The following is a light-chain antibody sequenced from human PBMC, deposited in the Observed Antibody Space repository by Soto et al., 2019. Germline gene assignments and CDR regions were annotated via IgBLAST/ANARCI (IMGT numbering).Light chain of an antibody. V-gene: IGKV3-20*01. Sequence: IVLIQSPATLSVSPGERATLSCRASQNISNYLIWYQQKPGQAPRLLIYDVSNRATDIPDRFSGSGSETDFTLTISRLEPEDFALYYCQQYGSSAPITFGQGTRLEI. J-gene: IGKJ5*01. CDR3: QQYGSSAPIT. CDR1: QNISNY. CDR2: DVS.